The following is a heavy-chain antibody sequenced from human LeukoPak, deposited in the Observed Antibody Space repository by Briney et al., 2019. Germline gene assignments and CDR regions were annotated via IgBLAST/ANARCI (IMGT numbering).Heavy chain of an antibody. V-gene: IGHV1-2*02. Sequence: ASVKVSCKASGYTFTGYYMYWVRQAPGQGLEWMRWINPNSGGTNYAQKFQGRVTMTRDTSISTAYMELSRLRSDDTAVYYCAREGCSSTSCYAHDAFDIWGQGTMVTVSS. J-gene: IGHJ3*02. CDR1: GYTFTGYY. CDR2: INPNSGGT. D-gene: IGHD2-2*01. CDR3: AREGCSSTSCYAHDAFDI.